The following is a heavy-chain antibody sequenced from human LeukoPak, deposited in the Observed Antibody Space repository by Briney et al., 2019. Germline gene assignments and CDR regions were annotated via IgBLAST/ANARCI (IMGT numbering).Heavy chain of an antibody. V-gene: IGHV4-38-2*02. J-gene: IGHJ4*02. CDR1: GYPISSGYY. CDR3: AREGIWGSSHSPSHFDY. D-gene: IGHD3-16*01. Sequence: PSETVSLNCAVYGYPISSGYYLGWIRQPPGEWLEWIGRSYHSGSNYYNASLKTRVTISVDTSKHQVSLHLSSVTAADTAVYYCAREGIWGSSHSPSHFDYRGQGTLVTGSS. CDR2: SYHSGSN.